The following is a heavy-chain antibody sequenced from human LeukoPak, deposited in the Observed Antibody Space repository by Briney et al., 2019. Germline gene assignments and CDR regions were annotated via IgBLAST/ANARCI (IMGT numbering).Heavy chain of an antibody. D-gene: IGHD3-10*01. CDR1: GGSISSIIYY. Sequence: TSETLSLTCTVSGGSISSIIYYWGWIRQPPGKGLEWIGTIYYSGSTYYNVSLKSRVTISVDTARNQFSLKLSSVTAADTAVYYCARHSRSVDYGSGSYTWDYWGQGTLVTVSS. CDR2: IYYSGST. CDR3: ARHSRSVDYGSGSYTWDY. V-gene: IGHV4-39*01. J-gene: IGHJ4*02.